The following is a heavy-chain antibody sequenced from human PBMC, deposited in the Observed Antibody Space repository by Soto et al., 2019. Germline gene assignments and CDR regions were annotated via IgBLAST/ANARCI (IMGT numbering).Heavy chain of an antibody. Sequence: EVQLVESGGGLVQPGGSLRLSCAASGFTFSNSWMSWVRQAPGKGLEWVANMKQDGGDKYYVDSVKGRFTISRDSAKNSLYLQINSLRAEDTAVYYCARGRVKMDVWGKGTTVTVSS. V-gene: IGHV3-7*01. D-gene: IGHD3-22*01. CDR2: MKQDGGDK. J-gene: IGHJ6*04. CDR3: ARGRVKMDV. CDR1: GFTFSNSW.